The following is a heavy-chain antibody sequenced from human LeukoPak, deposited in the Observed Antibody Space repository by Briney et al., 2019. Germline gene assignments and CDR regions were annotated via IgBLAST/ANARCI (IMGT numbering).Heavy chain of an antibody. CDR2: ITWNRDNI. V-gene: IGHV3-9*01. Sequence: GGSLRLSCAASGFTFDDYAMHWVRQAPGKGLEWVSGITWNRDNIGYGDSVKGRFTISRDNVKNVLYLQMTSLRPEDTALYYCARGVPAASESVWFDPWGQGTLVTVSS. J-gene: IGHJ5*02. D-gene: IGHD2-2*01. CDR1: GFTFDDYA. CDR3: ARGVPAASESVWFDP.